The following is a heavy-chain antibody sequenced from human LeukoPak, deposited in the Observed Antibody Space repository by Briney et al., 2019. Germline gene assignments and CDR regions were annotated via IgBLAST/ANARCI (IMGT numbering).Heavy chain of an antibody. J-gene: IGHJ4*02. D-gene: IGHD3-3*02. CDR1: GFTFSSHA. Sequence: GGSPRLSCVASGFTFSSHAMSWVRQVPGKGLEWVSSISGSAAVSYYADSVKGRFTISRDSSKNTVFLQMNSLRAGDTALYYCARDIYGHYWGQGTLVTVSS. CDR2: ISGSAAVS. V-gene: IGHV3-23*01. CDR3: ARDIYGHY.